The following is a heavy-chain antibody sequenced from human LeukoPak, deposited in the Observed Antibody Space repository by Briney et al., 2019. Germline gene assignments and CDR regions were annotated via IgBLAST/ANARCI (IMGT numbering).Heavy chain of an antibody. J-gene: IGHJ4*02. V-gene: IGHV1-8*01. CDR3: ARARVGYNTVNFDY. CDR1: GYTFTSYD. D-gene: IGHD5-24*01. CDR2: MNPNSGNT. Sequence: ASVMVSCKASGYTFTSYDINWVRQATGQGLEWMGWMNPNSGNTGYAQKFQGRVTMTRNASISTAYMELSSLRSEDTAVYYCARARVGYNTVNFDYWGQGTLVTVSS.